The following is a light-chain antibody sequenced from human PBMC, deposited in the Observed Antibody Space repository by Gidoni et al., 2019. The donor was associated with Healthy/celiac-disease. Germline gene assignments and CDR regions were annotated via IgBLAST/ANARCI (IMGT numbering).Light chain of an antibody. Sequence: DIVLTQSPATLSLSPGERATLSCRASQSVRSYLGWYQQKPGQAPRLLIYDASNRATGIPARFSGSGSGTDFTLTISSLEPEDFAVYYCQQRSNWPPWTFGQGTKVEIK. CDR2: DAS. CDR3: QQRSNWPPWT. V-gene: IGKV3-11*01. J-gene: IGKJ1*01. CDR1: QSVRSY.